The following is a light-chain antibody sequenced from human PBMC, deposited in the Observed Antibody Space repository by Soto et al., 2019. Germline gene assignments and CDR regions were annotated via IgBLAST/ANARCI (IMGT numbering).Light chain of an antibody. J-gene: IGLJ1*01. CDR2: DVA. CDR3: SSYAHRFYV. Sequence: QSVLTQPRSVSGSAGQSVTISCTGTSGDIGAYNFVSRYQHHPGKAPKLIIYDVAKRPSGVPDRFSGSKSGNTASLTISGLQAEDEADYYCSSYAHRFYVFGTGTKVTVL. CDR1: SGDIGAYNF. V-gene: IGLV2-11*01.